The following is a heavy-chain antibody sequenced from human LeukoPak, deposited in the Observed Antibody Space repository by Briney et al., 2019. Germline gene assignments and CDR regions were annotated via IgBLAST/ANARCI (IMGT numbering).Heavy chain of an antibody. CDR2: MNPYTAKT. CDR3: ARGVTMYSSSWDAFDI. D-gene: IGHD6-13*01. V-gene: IGHV1-8*03. Sequence: ASVKVSCKASGYSFTTHDVYWVRQAPGQGLEWMGWMNPYTAKTGYAQNFQGRVTITRNTSTSTAYMELSSLRSEDTAVYYCARGVTMYSSSWDAFDIWGQGTMITVSS. J-gene: IGHJ3*02. CDR1: GYSFTTHD.